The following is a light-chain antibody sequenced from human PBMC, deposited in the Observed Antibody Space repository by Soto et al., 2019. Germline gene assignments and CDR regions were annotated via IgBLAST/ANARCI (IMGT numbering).Light chain of an antibody. CDR3: QQLNSYPQT. Sequence: DMQMTQSPSSLSASVGDRVTITCQASRGISSYLAWYQQKPGKAPKLLVYSASTLQSGVPSRFSGSGSGPDFTLTISSPQPEDSATYFCQQLNSYPQTFGQGTRLEIK. CDR2: SAS. J-gene: IGKJ5*01. V-gene: IGKV1-9*01. CDR1: RGISSY.